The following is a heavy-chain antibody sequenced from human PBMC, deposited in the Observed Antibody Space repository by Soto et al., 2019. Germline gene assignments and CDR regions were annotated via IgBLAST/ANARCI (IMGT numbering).Heavy chain of an antibody. CDR3: AREYSGSYSWRVFDY. J-gene: IGHJ4*02. D-gene: IGHD1-26*01. CDR1: GGSITSSNW. CDR2: IFHSGNT. Sequence: PSETLSLTCAVSGGSITSSNWWSWVRQSPGRGLEWIGEIFHSGNTNYSPSLKSRVTISVDRSKNHFSLKLSSVTAADTAVYYCAREYSGSYSWRVFDYWGQGTLVTVSS. V-gene: IGHV4-4*02.